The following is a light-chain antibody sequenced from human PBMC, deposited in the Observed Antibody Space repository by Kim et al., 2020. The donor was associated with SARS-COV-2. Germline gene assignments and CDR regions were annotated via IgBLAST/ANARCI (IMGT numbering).Light chain of an antibody. CDR1: QGISNF. V-gene: IGKV1-27*01. Sequence: DIQMTQSPSSLSASIGDRVTITCQASQGISNFLAWYQQRPGKVPKLLIDAASTLQSGVPSRFSGSGSGTDFTLTISTLQPEDVATYYCQKYNSVPQPFGQGTKVDIK. J-gene: IGKJ1*01. CDR3: QKYNSVPQP. CDR2: AAS.